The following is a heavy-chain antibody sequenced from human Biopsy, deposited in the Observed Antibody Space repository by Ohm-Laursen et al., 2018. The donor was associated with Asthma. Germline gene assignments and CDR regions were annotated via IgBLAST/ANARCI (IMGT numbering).Heavy chain of an antibody. CDR1: GAYIGSRDHH. Sequence: QTLTLTCIVGGAYIGSRDHHWSWIRQSPGTGLEWIGFVFWSGTTHYNRSLERRLSISIDTTRNEFSMTLRSVTAADTAVYFCARVASYGDLYFGIDVWGPGTTVSVS. D-gene: IGHD4-17*01. CDR2: VFWSGTT. CDR3: ARVASYGDLYFGIDV. J-gene: IGHJ6*02. V-gene: IGHV4-30-4*01.